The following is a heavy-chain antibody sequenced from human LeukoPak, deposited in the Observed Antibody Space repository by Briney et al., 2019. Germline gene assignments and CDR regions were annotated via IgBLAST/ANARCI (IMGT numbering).Heavy chain of an antibody. CDR2: IYHSGST. J-gene: IGHJ2*01. V-gene: IGHV4-30-2*01. D-gene: IGHD6-13*01. CDR1: GGSISSGGYS. CDR3: ARAGWVAAAGFPRYWYFDL. Sequence: SQTLSLTCAVSGGSISSGGYSWSWIRQPPGKGLEWIGYIYHSGSTYYNPSLKSRVTISVDRSKNQFSLKLSSVTAADTAVYYCARAGWVAAAGFPRYWYFDLWGRGTLVTVSS.